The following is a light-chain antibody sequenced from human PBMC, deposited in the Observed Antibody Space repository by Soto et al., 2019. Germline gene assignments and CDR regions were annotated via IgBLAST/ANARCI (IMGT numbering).Light chain of an antibody. Sequence: DIQMTQSPSTLSASVGDRVTITCRASQSISSWLAWYQQKPGKAPKLLIYDASSLESGVPSRFSGSGSGTEFTLTLSSLLPDDFATYYCQQYNSYSPAWMFGQGTKVEIK. V-gene: IGKV1-5*01. CDR2: DAS. CDR1: QSISSW. J-gene: IGKJ1*01. CDR3: QQYNSYSPAWM.